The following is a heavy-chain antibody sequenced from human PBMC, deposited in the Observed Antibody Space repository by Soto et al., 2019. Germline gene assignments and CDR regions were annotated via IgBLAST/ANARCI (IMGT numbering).Heavy chain of an antibody. V-gene: IGHV4-31*03. Sequence: SETLSLTCTVSGGSISSGGYYWSWIRQHPGKGLEWIGYIYYSGSTYYNPSLKSRVTISVDTSKNQFSLKLSSVTAADTAVYYCAKVQHITMIVVVIPSAFDIWGQGTMVTVSS. D-gene: IGHD3-22*01. CDR1: GGSISSGGYY. CDR3: AKVQHITMIVVVIPSAFDI. CDR2: IYYSGST. J-gene: IGHJ3*02.